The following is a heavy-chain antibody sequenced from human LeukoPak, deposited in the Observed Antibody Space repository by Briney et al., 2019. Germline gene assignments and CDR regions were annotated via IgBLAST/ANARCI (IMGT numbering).Heavy chain of an antibody. CDR2: IYHSGST. D-gene: IGHD6-13*01. CDR3: ARVNRAVAAALDY. J-gene: IGHJ4*02. V-gene: IGHV4-59*01. CDR1: GGSIYTYY. Sequence: PSETLSLTCSVSGGSIYTYYWSWSRQSPGKGLEWIGYIYHSGSTNYNPSLKSRVTISVDTSKNQFSLKLSSVTAADTAVYYCARVNRAVAAALDYWGQGTLVTVSS.